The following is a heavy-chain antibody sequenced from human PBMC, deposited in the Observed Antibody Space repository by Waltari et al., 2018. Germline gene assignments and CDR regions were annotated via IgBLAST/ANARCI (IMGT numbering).Heavy chain of an antibody. CDR3: AGYCSGGSCYYAY. V-gene: IGHV4-39*07. CDR2: IYYSGST. CDR1: GGSISSSSYY. J-gene: IGHJ4*02. D-gene: IGHD2-15*01. Sequence: QLQLQESGPGLVKPSETLSLPCPVSGGSISSSSYYWGWIRQPPGKGLEWIGSIYYSGSTYYNPSLKSRVTISVDTSKNQFSLKLSSVTAADTAVYYCAGYCSGGSCYYAYWGQGTLVTVSS.